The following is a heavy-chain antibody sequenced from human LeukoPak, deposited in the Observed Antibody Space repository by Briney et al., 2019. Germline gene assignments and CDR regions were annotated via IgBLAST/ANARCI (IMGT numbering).Heavy chain of an antibody. D-gene: IGHD3-10*01. CDR3: ARGVRGVISAYYMDV. CDR1: GFTFSSYS. Sequence: GGSLRLSCAASGFTFSSYSMNWVRQAPGKGLEWVSSISSSSSYIYYADSVKGRFTISRDNAKNSLYLQMNSLRAEDTAVYYCARGVRGVISAYYMDVWGKGTTVTVSS. CDR2: ISSSSSYI. J-gene: IGHJ6*03. V-gene: IGHV3-21*01.